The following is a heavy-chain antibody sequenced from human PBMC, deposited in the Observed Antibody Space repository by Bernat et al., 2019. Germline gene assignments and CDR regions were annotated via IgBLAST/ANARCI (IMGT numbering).Heavy chain of an antibody. J-gene: IGHJ4*02. Sequence: EVQLVESGGGLVQPGRSLRLSCTASGFTFGDYAMSWVRQAPGKGLEWVGFIRSKAYGGTTEYAASVKGRFTISRDDSKSIAYLQMNSLKTEDTAVYYCTRVAHIAARHVWLFDYWGQGTLVTVSS. V-gene: IGHV3-49*04. CDR3: TRVAHIAARHVWLFDY. CDR1: GFTFGDYA. CDR2: IRSKAYGGTT. D-gene: IGHD6-6*01.